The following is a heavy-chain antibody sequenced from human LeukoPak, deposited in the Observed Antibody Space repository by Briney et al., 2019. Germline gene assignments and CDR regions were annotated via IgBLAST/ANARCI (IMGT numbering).Heavy chain of an antibody. CDR2: INPNSGGT. CDR1: GYTFNGYY. Sequence: ASVKVSCKASGYTFNGYYIHWVRQAPGQGLEWMGWINPNSGGTNYAQKFQGRVTMTRDTSISTAYMELSRLRSDDTAVYYCAIRLQTRGGTDYWGQGTLVTVSS. CDR3: AIRLQTRGGTDY. V-gene: IGHV1-2*02. J-gene: IGHJ4*02. D-gene: IGHD2-15*01.